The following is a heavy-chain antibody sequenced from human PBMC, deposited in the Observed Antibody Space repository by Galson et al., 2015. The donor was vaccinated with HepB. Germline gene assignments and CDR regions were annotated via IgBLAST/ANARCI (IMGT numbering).Heavy chain of an antibody. V-gene: IGHV3-30*18. J-gene: IGHJ6*02. D-gene: IGHD2-2*01. CDR1: GFTFSSYG. Sequence: SLRLSCAASGFTFSSYGMHWVRQAPGKGLEWVAVISYDGSNKYYADSVKGRFTISRDNSKNTLYLQMNSLRAEDTAVYYCAKVNGGDRSSTSCWWLYYGMDVWGQGTTVTVSS. CDR2: ISYDGSNK. CDR3: AKVNGGDRSSTSCWWLYYGMDV.